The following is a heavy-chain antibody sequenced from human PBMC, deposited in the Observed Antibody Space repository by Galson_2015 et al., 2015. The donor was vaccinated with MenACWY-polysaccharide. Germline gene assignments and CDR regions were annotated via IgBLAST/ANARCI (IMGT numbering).Heavy chain of an antibody. J-gene: IGHJ2*01. CDR3: ARRSLDNWYFDL. CDR1: HDSINSYY. D-gene: IGHD1-1*01. CDR2: IHATGST. Sequence: ETLSLTCTVSHDSINSYYWSWIRQPAGKGLEWIGRIHATGSTTYNPSFKSRVTMSVDMSRKQCSLSLASVTASDTAIYYCARRSLDNWYFDLWGRGTLVIVSS. V-gene: IGHV4-4*07.